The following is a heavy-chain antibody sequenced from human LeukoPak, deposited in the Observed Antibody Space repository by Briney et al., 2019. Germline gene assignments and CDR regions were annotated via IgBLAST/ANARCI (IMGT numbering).Heavy chain of an antibody. D-gene: IGHD3-16*02. V-gene: IGHV4-34*01. CDR3: AREDDYVWGSYRPFDY. J-gene: IGHJ4*02. CDR2: ITHSGST. Sequence: SETLSLTCAVYGGSFSGYYWSWIRQPPGKGLEWIGEITHSGSTNYNPSLKSRVTISVDTSKNQFSLKLSSVTAADTAVYYCAREDDYVWGSYRPFDYWGQGTLVTVSS. CDR1: GGSFSGYY.